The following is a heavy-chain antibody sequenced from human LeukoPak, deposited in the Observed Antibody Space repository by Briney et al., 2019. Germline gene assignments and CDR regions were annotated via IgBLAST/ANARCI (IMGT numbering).Heavy chain of an antibody. CDR3: ARVVVITTAAFDI. D-gene: IGHD3-22*01. Sequence: SETLSLTCIVSGGSISSISSNNYHWGWIRQPPGKGLEWIGSIYYSGSTYYNPSLKSRVTISVDTSKNQFSLKLSSVTAADTAVYYCARVVVITTAAFDIWGQGTMVTVSS. CDR1: GGSISSISSNNYH. J-gene: IGHJ3*02. V-gene: IGHV4-39*01. CDR2: IYYSGST.